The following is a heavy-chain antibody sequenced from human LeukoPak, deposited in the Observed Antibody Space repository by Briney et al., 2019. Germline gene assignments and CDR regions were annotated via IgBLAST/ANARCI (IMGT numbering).Heavy chain of an antibody. D-gene: IGHD3-22*01. V-gene: IGHV4-61*08. CDR1: GGSISSGGYY. J-gene: IGHJ4*02. CDR3: ARGKYYYDSSGQTRGGYFDY. Sequence: SETLSLTCTVSGGSISSGGYYWSWIRQPPGKRLEWIGYIFYSGTTNYTPSLKSRVTISVDPSKNQFSLKLTSVTAADTAVYYCARGKYYYDSSGQTRGGYFDYWGQGTLVTVSS. CDR2: IFYSGTT.